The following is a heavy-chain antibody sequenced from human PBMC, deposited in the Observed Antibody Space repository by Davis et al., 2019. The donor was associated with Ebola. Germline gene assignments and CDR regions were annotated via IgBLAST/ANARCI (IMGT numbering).Heavy chain of an antibody. CDR1: GGSISSSSYY. Sequence: MPGGSLRLSCTVSGGSISSSSYYWGWIRQPPGKGLEWIGSIYYSGSTYYNPSLKSRVTISVDTSKNQFSLKLSSVTAADTAVYYCAGSIVGPTTNFDYWGQGTLVTVSS. D-gene: IGHD1-26*01. CDR2: IYYSGST. CDR3: AGSIVGPTTNFDY. V-gene: IGHV4-39*01. J-gene: IGHJ4*02.